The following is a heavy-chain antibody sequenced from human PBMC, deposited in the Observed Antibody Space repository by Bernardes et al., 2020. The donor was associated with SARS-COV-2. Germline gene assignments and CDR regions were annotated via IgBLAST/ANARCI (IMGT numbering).Heavy chain of an antibody. V-gene: IGHV2-5*02. Sequence: SGPAPLKSTLSITLTCPFSVFSLRPSGVAVGLIRHPPGRALEWLALIYSDDDIRYIPSLKSRLTLTKDTSKNQVVLTVTNMDPLDTATYYCAHRRLSTWEGDWFDPWGQGTLVTGS. CDR1: VFSLRPSGVA. CDR3: AHRRLSTWEGDWFDP. J-gene: IGHJ5*02. CDR2: IYSDDDI. D-gene: IGHD6-13*01.